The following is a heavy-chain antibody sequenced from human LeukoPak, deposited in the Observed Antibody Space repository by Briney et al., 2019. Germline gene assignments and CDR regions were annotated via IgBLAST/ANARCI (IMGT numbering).Heavy chain of an antibody. D-gene: IGHD3-9*01. CDR2: MSAYNDRT. J-gene: IGHJ4*02. Sequence: GGSLRLSCAASGFTFSNTAMSWVRQTPGKGLEWVATMSAYNDRTHYADSVRGRFTVSRDNSKNTLSLQMNSLREDDTAVYYCAQELSDIFVVRTDSWGQGTLVTVST. V-gene: IGHV3-23*01. CDR1: GFTFSNTA. CDR3: AQELSDIFVVRTDS.